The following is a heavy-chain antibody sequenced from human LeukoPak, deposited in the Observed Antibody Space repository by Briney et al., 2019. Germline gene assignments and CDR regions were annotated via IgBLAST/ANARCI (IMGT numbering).Heavy chain of an antibody. D-gene: IGHD3-16*01. J-gene: IGHJ4*02. CDR1: GFTFGSYA. V-gene: IGHV3-30*04. CDR2: VSYDGSTT. CDR3: ARDVSVLPTFRAEY. Sequence: GGSLRLSCVASGFTFGSYAIHWVRQAPGMGLDWVAVVSYDGSTTSYGDSVKGRFTISRDNSDNTVYLQMNSLRVEDTAIYYCARDVSVLPTFRAEYWGQGTLVTVSS.